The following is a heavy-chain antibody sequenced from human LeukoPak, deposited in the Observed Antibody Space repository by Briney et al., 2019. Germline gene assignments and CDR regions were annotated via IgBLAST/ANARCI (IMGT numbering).Heavy chain of an antibody. CDR1: GYIFTNYW. CDR2: IYPADSDT. Sequence: GESLKISCQGSGYIFTNYWIGWVRQMPGKGLESMGIIYPADSDTTYSPSFQGQVTISADKSISTVYLQWSSLKASDTAMYYCARRRAVAGIYYFDYWGQGTLVTVSS. CDR3: ARRRAVAGIYYFDY. D-gene: IGHD6-19*01. V-gene: IGHV5-51*01. J-gene: IGHJ4*02.